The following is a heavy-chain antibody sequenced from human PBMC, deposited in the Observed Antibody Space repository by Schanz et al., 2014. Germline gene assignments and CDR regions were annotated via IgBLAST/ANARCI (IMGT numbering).Heavy chain of an antibody. CDR3: ERDNKGVLSSPRHDAFDV. D-gene: IGHD2-8*01. Sequence: QVQLVESGGGVVQPGRSLRLSCAASGFTFRSHAMHWVRQAPGKGLEWGAVISYDGSHTFYTDSVKGRFTISRDNSKNTRYLKKSTLKSENTTVYSGERDNKGVLSSPRHDAFDVWGQGTVVTVSS. CDR2: ISYDGSHT. V-gene: IGHV3-30*10. CDR1: GFTFRSHA. J-gene: IGHJ3*01.